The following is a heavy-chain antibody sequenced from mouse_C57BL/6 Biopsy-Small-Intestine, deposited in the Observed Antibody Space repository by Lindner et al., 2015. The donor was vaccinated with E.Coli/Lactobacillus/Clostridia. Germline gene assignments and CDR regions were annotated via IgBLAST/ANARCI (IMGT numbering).Heavy chain of an antibody. J-gene: IGHJ3*01. Sequence: VQLQESGPELVKPGASVKISCKASGYAFSSSWMNWVKQRPGKGLEWIGRIYPGDGDTNYNGKFKGKATVTADKSSSTAYMQLSSLTSEDSAVYFCARGGQFSFAYWGQGTLVTVSA. V-gene: IGHV1-82*01. CDR1: GYAFSSSW. CDR2: IYPGDGDT. CDR3: ARGGQFSFAY.